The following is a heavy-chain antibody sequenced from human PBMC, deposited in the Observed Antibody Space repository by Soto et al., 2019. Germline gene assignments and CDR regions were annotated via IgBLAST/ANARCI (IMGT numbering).Heavy chain of an antibody. D-gene: IGHD6-13*01. V-gene: IGHV4-4*07. CDR3: ARGSSRWDY. CDR2: IYGGGRN. J-gene: IGHJ4*02. Sequence: PSETLSLTCTVSGGSISSFYWSWIRQPAGKGLEWIRRIYGGGRNNYNPSLKSRVTMSVDTSKNQFSLRLSSVTAADTAMYYCARGSSRWDYWGQGTLVTVSS. CDR1: GGSISSFY.